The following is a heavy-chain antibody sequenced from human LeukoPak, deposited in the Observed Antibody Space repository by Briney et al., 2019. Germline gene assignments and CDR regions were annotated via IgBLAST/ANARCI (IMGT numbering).Heavy chain of an antibody. CDR1: GFTFSYAW. D-gene: IGHD1-14*01. J-gene: IGHJ3*01. Sequence: GGSLRLSCVASGFTFSYAWMTWVRQAPGKGLEWVGRIRSKADGGTTDYAAPAEGRFTISRDDSENTLFLQMNSLKSEDTAMYYCTTFSTAHRDWGQGTMVTVSS. CDR2: IRSKADGGTT. CDR3: TTFSTAHRD. V-gene: IGHV3-15*01.